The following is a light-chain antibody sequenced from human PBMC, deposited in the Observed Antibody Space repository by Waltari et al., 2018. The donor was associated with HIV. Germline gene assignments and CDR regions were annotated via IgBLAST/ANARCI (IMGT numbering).Light chain of an antibody. Sequence: QSALTQPASVSGSPGQSITISCTGTSSDVGHYNYVSWYQQHPDKAPKLIIYDVSTRPSGISDRFSGSKSGNTDSLTISGLQGEDEADYFCSSYTGSSTLGVFGTGTRVTVL. CDR1: SSDVGHYNY. J-gene: IGLJ1*01. V-gene: IGLV2-14*03. CDR2: DVS. CDR3: SSYTGSSTLGV.